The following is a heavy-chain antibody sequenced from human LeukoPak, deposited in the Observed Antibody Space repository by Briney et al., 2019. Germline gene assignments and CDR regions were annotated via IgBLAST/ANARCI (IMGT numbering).Heavy chain of an antibody. V-gene: IGHV4-31*03. CDR3: ARGAHLRDTAMGFDY. CDR1: GGSISSGGYY. J-gene: IGHJ4*02. CDR2: IYYSGST. D-gene: IGHD5-18*01. Sequence: TSQTLSLTCTVSGGSISSGGYYWSSIRQHPGRGLEWIGYIYYSGSTYYNPSLKSRVTISVDTSKNQFSLKLSSVTAADTAVYYCARGAHLRDTAMGFDYWGQGTLVTVSS.